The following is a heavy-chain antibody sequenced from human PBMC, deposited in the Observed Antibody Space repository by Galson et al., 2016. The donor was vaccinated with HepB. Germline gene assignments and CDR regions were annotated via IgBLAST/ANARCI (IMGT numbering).Heavy chain of an antibody. V-gene: IGHV3-74*01. Sequence: SLRLSCAASGFTFSSYWMHWVRQGPGTGLVWVSRINSDGRSTTYADSVKGRFTTSRENAKNTLYLQMNSLRAEDTALYYCARVGDFWSGYTYGFDIWGQGTMVTVSS. CDR1: GFTFSSYW. CDR3: ARVGDFWSGYTYGFDI. D-gene: IGHD3-3*01. CDR2: INSDGRST. J-gene: IGHJ3*02.